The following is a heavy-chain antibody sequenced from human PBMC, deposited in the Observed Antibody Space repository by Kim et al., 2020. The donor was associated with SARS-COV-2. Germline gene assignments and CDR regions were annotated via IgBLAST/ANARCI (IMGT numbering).Heavy chain of an antibody. Sequence: PSLKSRVTISVDTSKNQFSLKLSSVTAADTAVYYCARHGVVVVAASWFDPWGQGTLVTVSS. V-gene: IGHV4-39*01. CDR3: ARHGVVVVAASWFDP. D-gene: IGHD2-15*01. J-gene: IGHJ5*02.